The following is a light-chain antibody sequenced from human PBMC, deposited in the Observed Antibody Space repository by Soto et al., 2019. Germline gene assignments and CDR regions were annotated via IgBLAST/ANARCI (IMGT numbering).Light chain of an antibody. CDR1: QSVSTY. V-gene: IGKV3-11*01. Sequence: EIVLTQSPATLYLSPGERATLSCRASQSVSTYLAWYQQNPGQAPRLLISDAANRAIVIPARCRGTVSGNDFTLTIGSLEPEDFAVYYCQQRVNSLIFGGGTKVEIK. J-gene: IGKJ4*01. CDR2: DAA. CDR3: QQRVNSLI.